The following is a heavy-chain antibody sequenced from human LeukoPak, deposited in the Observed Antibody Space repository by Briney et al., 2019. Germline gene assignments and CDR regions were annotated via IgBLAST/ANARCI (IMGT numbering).Heavy chain of an antibody. V-gene: IGHV3-48*04. J-gene: IGHJ4*02. CDR1: GFTFSSYG. CDR2: ISSSSSTI. CDR3: ARGIAVAGTSLDY. D-gene: IGHD6-19*01. Sequence: GSLSLSCAASGFTFSSYGMNWVRQAPGKGLEWVSYISSSSSTIYYADSVKGRFTISRDNAKNSLYLQMNSLRAEDTAVYYCARGIAVAGTSLDYWGQGTLVTVSS.